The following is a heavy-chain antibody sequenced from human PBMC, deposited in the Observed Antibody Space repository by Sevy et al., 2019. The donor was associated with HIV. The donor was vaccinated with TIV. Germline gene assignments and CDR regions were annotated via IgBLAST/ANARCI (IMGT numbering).Heavy chain of an antibody. D-gene: IGHD3-22*01. CDR2: INPNSGDT. Sequence: ASVKVSCKASGYTFNAYFMHWVRQAPGQGLESMGRINPNSGDTTYAQKFQGRVTMSRDTSISTAYMELHRLTSDDTAVYYCARAYYYDSSAYRFDDWGQGTLVTVSS. J-gene: IGHJ4*02. V-gene: IGHV1-2*06. CDR1: GYTFNAYF. CDR3: ARAYYYDSSAYRFDD.